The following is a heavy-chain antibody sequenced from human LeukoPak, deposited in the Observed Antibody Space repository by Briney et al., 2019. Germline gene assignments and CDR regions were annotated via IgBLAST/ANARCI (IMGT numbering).Heavy chain of an antibody. CDR3: ARDYSDSSPFDY. J-gene: IGHJ4*02. D-gene: IGHD3-22*01. Sequence: GGSLRLSCAASGFTFSSYGMSWVRQAPGKGLEWVSYISSSGSTINYADSVKGRFTISRDNAKNSLYLQMNSLRAEDTSVYYCARDYSDSSPFDYWGQGTLVTVSS. V-gene: IGHV3-48*04. CDR1: GFTFSSYG. CDR2: ISSSGSTI.